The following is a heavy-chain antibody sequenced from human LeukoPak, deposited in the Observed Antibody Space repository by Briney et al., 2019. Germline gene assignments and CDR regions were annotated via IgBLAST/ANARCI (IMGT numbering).Heavy chain of an antibody. D-gene: IGHD2/OR15-2a*01. CDR1: GFTVSTNF. CDR2: LFIAGNT. J-gene: IGHJ5*02. V-gene: IGHV3-53*01. Sequence: GGSLRLSCVASGFTVSTNFMSWVRQAPGKGLEWVSGLFIAGNTNYEDSVKGRFTISRDNSKNTLYLQMNSLRAEDTAVYYCARYSTSYGWLDPWGQGTLVTVSS. CDR3: ARYSTSYGWLDP.